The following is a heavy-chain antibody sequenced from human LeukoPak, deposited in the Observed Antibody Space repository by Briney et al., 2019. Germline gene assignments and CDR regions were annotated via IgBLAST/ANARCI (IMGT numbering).Heavy chain of an antibody. CDR3: ARAGWIQLWSQPHYFDY. V-gene: IGHV1-69*06. CDR2: IIPIFGTA. D-gene: IGHD5-18*01. J-gene: IGHJ4*02. CDR1: GGTFSSYA. Sequence: ASVKVSCKASGGTFSSYAIRWVRQAPGQGLEWVGGIIPIFGTANYAQKFQGRVTITPHKSTSTAYMELSSLRSEDTAVYYCARAGWIQLWSQPHYFDYWGQGTLVTVPS.